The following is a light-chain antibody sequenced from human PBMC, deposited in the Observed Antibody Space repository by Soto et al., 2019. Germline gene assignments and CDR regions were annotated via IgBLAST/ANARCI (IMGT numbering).Light chain of an antibody. Sequence: EIVMTQSPATLSVSPGEGATLSCRASQSVSSKLAWYQQKPGQAPRLLIYGASTRETGIPARFSGSGSGTEFTLIISSLQSADSAVYDCQQYNSWMWTFGQGTKVDIK. CDR2: GAS. CDR1: QSVSSK. V-gene: IGKV3-15*01. J-gene: IGKJ1*01. CDR3: QQYNSWMWT.